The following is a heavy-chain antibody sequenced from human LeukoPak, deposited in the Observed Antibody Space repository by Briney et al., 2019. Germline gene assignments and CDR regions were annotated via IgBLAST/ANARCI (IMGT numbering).Heavy chain of an antibody. J-gene: IGHJ4*02. V-gene: IGHV3-23*01. CDR3: ASERLERHLGLDY. Sequence: GASLRLSCAASGFTFSNYAMSWVRQAPGKGLEWVSSITATVHSTFYADSVKGRFTISRDTSQDTLYLQMNSLRAEDSAVYYCASERLERHLGLDYWGQGTVVTVSS. CDR2: ITATVHST. CDR1: GFTFSNYA. D-gene: IGHD1-1*01.